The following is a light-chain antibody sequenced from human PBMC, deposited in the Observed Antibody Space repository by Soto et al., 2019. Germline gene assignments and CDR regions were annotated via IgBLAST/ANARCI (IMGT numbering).Light chain of an antibody. CDR1: QAISSH. Sequence: DIPLTQSPSFLSASVGGRVTITCRASQAISSHLAWYQQKPGKAPNLLIYGASTLQSGVPSRFSGSGSGTQFTLTISSLQPEDFATYYCQQLNSYPLTFGPGTTVDI. V-gene: IGKV1-9*01. J-gene: IGKJ3*01. CDR2: GAS. CDR3: QQLNSYPLT.